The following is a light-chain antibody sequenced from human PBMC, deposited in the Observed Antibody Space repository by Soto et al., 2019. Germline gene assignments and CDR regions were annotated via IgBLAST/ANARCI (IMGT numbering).Light chain of an antibody. CDR2: DAS. CDR3: QQYGRGLT. V-gene: IGKV3D-20*01. Sequence: IVLTQSPATLSLSPGERATLSCGSSQSVASSYLAWYQQKPGRAPRLLIYDASRRDTGMPDRFSRSGSGTDYTLTISRLEPEDFAVYYCQQYGRGLTFGGGTKVEIK. J-gene: IGKJ4*01. CDR1: QSVASSY.